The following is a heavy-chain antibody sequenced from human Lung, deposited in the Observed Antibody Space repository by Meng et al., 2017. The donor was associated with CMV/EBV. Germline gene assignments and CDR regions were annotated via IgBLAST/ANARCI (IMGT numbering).Heavy chain of an antibody. CDR2: IIPIFGTA. CDR1: GGTFSSYA. D-gene: IGHD2-2*01. V-gene: IGHV1-69*05. CDR3: ARGGYQLLVYYYYYGMDV. Sequence: SXXVSXKASGGTFSSYAISWVRQAPGQGLEWMGGIIPIFGTANYAQKFQGRVTITTDESTSTAYRELSSLRSEDTAVYYCARGGYQLLVYYYYYGMDVWXQGXTVTVSS. J-gene: IGHJ6*02.